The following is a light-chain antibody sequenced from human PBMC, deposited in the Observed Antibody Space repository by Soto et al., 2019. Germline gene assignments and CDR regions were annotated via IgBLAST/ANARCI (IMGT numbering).Light chain of an antibody. J-gene: IGKJ2*01. CDR3: QQRNSYPRT. Sequence: TQLTQSPSFLSASVGDRVTITCRASQGINIFLAWFQQKPGKAPNLLISAASTLQSGVPSRFSGSGSETEFTLTITSLQPEDSATYYCQQRNSYPRTFGQGTKVDIK. V-gene: IGKV1-9*01. CDR2: AAS. CDR1: QGINIF.